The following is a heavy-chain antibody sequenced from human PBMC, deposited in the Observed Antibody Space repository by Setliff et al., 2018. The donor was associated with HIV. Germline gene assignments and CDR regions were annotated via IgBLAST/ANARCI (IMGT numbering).Heavy chain of an antibody. CDR2: MYSSGRV. Sequence: SETLSLTCTVSGDSISSHYWSWIRQPTGKGLEWIGTMYSSGRVSYNSSLKTRVTISGDTSKNHFSLNMTSVTAADTAVYYCARPVSKYFYAMDVWGRGTTVTVSS. V-gene: IGHV4-59*11. J-gene: IGHJ6*02. CDR3: ARPVSKYFYAMDV. CDR1: GDSISSHY.